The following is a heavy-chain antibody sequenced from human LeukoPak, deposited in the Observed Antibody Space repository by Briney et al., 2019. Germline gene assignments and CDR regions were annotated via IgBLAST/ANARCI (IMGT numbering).Heavy chain of an antibody. V-gene: IGHV1-2*06. CDR2: INPNSGGT. CDR1: GYTFTGYY. Sequence: ASVKVSCKASGYTFTGYYMHWVRQAPGQGLEWMGRINPNSGGTNYAQKFQGRVTMTRDTSISTAYMELSRLRSDDTAVYYCARDLQPRGYSYGLSGYWGQGPLVTVSS. D-gene: IGHD5-18*01. CDR3: ARDLQPRGYSYGLSGY. J-gene: IGHJ4*02.